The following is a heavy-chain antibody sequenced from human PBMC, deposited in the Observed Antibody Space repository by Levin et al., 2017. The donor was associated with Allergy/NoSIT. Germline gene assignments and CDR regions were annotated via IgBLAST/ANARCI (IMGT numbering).Heavy chain of an antibody. CDR3: ARDDGHAAMDV. Sequence: PGGSLRLSCAASGFTFSSYGMHWVRQAPGKGLEWVAVIWYDGSKKYYADSVKGRFTISRDNSKNTLYLQMNSLRVDDTAVYYCARDDGHAAMDVWGQGTTVTVSS. D-gene: IGHD3/OR15-3a*01. J-gene: IGHJ6*02. V-gene: IGHV3-33*01. CDR1: GFTFSSYG. CDR2: IWYDGSKK.